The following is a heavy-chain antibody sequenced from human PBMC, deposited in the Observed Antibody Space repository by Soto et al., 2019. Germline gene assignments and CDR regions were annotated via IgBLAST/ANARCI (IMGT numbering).Heavy chain of an antibody. CDR1: GFSLTTSGVG. CDR3: AHRILRTVFGLVTTTAIYFDF. V-gene: IGHV2-5*02. CDR2: IYWDDDK. D-gene: IGHD3-3*01. Sequence: QITLNDSGPTVVKPAETLTVTCTFSGFSLTTSGVGVGWIRQSPGKAPEWLALIYWDDDKRYSASLKSRLTITKDTSKKQVVLTVAGVDPADTAIYYCAHRILRTVFGLVTTTAIYFDFWGQGTPVVVSS. J-gene: IGHJ4*02.